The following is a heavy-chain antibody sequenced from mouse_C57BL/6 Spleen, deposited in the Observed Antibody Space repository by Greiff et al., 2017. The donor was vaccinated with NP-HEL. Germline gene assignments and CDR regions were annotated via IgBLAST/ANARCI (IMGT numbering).Heavy chain of an antibody. D-gene: IGHD1-1*01. CDR1: GYSFTDYN. V-gene: IGHV1-39*01. Sequence: VHVKQSGPELVKPGASVKISCKASGYSFTDYNMNWVKQSNGKSLEWIGVINPNYGTTSYNQKFKGKATLTVDQSSSTAYMQLNSLTSEDSAVYYCAREYYYGSSYDYAMDYWGQGTSVTVSS. J-gene: IGHJ4*01. CDR2: INPNYGTT. CDR3: AREYYYGSSYDYAMDY.